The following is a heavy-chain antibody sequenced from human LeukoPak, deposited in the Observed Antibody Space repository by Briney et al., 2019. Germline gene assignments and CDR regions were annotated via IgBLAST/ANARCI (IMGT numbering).Heavy chain of an antibody. D-gene: IGHD4-17*01. CDR1: GFTFSSYS. J-gene: IGHJ3*02. Sequence: PGGSLRLSCAASGFTFSSYSMNWVRQAPGKGLEWVSSISSSSYIYYADSVKGRFTISRDNAKNSLYLQMNSLRAEDTAVYYCARLYGTTAFDIWGQGTMVTVSS. CDR2: ISSSSYI. CDR3: ARLYGTTAFDI. V-gene: IGHV3-21*01.